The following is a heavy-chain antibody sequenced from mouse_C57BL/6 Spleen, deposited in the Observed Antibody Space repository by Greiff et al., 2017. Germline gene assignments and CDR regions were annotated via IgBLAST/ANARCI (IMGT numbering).Heavy chain of an antibody. CDR2: IDPSDSYT. V-gene: IGHV1-59*01. J-gene: IGHJ4*01. Sequence: VQLQQPGAELVRPGTSVKLSCKASGYTFTSYWMHWVKQRPGQGLEWIGVIDPSDSYTNYNQKFKGKATLTVDTSSSTAYMQLSSLTSEDSAVYYWARRTEELLNAMDYWGQGTSVTVSS. CDR3: ARRTEELLNAMDY. CDR1: GYTFTSYW. D-gene: IGHD2-1*01.